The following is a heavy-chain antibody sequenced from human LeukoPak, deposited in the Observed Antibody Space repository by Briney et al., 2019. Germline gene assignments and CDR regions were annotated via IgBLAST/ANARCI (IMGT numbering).Heavy chain of an antibody. J-gene: IGHJ4*02. D-gene: IGHD6-13*01. CDR1: GGSISSGGYY. V-gene: IGHV4-30-2*01. CDR3: ARRVSSSGRFDY. CDR2: IYHSGST. Sequence: SETLSLTCTVSGGSISSGGYYWSWIRQPPGKGLEWIGYIYHSGSTYYNPSLKSRVTISVDRSKNQFSLKLSSVTAADTAVYYCARRVSSSGRFDYWGQGTLVTVSS.